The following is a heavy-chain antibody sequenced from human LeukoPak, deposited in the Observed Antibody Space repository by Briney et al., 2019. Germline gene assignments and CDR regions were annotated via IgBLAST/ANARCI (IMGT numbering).Heavy chain of an antibody. J-gene: IGHJ4*02. Sequence: GASLRLSCAASGFTFSSYAMSWVRQAPGKGLEWVSAISGSGGSTYYADSVKGRFTISRDNSKNTLYLQMNSLRAEDTAVYSCARQARGYGSGSFFGYWGQGTLVTVPS. CDR3: ARQARGYGSGSFFGY. CDR1: GFTFSSYA. CDR2: ISGSGGST. V-gene: IGHV3-23*01. D-gene: IGHD3-10*01.